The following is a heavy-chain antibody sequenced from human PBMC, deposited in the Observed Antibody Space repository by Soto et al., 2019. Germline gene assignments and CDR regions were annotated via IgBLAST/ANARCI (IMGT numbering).Heavy chain of an antibody. J-gene: IGHJ4*02. CDR1: GDSISSSDYY. Sequence: SETLSLTCTVSGDSISSSDYYWGWIRQPPGKGLEWIGSIYYSGSASYHPSLKSRVTISVDTSKNQVSLKLNSVTAADTAVYIRVSGHPWVGFHYWGQGTLVTGSS. D-gene: IGHD1-26*01. CDR3: VSGHPWVGFHY. V-gene: IGHV4-39*01. CDR2: IYYSGSA.